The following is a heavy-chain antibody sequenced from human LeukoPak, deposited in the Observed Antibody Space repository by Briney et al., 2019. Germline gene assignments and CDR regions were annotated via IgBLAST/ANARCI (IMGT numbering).Heavy chain of an antibody. J-gene: IGHJ3*02. CDR3: ARSGRGSGDAFDI. CDR1: GFTFSSYS. CDR2: IWYDGSNK. Sequence: GGSLRLSCAASGFTFSSYSMNWVRQAPGKGLEWVAVIWYDGSNKYYADSVKGRFTISRDNSKNTLYLQMNSLRAEDTAVYYCARSGRGSGDAFDIWGQGTMVTVSS. V-gene: IGHV3-33*08. D-gene: IGHD1-26*01.